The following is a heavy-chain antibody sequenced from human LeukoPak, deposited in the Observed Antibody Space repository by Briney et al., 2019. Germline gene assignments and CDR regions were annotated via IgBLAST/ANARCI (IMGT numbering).Heavy chain of an antibody. CDR1: GFTFSSYS. V-gene: IGHV3-23*01. D-gene: IGHD6-13*01. Sequence: PGGSLRLSCAASGFTFSSYSMNWVRQAPGKGLEWVSAISGSGGSTYYADSVKGRFTISRDNSKNTLYLQMNSLRAEDTAVYYCAKFITAAAGGDYFDYWGQRTLVTVSS. CDR2: ISGSGGST. J-gene: IGHJ4*02. CDR3: AKFITAAAGGDYFDY.